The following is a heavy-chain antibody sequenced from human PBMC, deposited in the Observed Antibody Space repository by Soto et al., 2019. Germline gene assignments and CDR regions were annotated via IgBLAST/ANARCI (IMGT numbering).Heavy chain of an antibody. D-gene: IGHD1-26*01. Sequence: QVKLVQSGSESMQPGASVKVSCKGSGYNFNSHSINWLRQAPGQGLEWMGWINPNTVNPTYEQGFTGRFVFSVDTSVSTVYLQIFSLKADDSAVYYCARDRASGSFDYWGQGTLVTVSS. CDR2: INPNTVNP. J-gene: IGHJ4*02. CDR1: GYNFNSHS. V-gene: IGHV7-4-1*01. CDR3: ARDRASGSFDY.